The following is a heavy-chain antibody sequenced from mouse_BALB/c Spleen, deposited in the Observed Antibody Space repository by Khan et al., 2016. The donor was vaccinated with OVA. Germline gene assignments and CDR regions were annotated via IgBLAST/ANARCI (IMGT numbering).Heavy chain of an antibody. CDR1: GFIFTSYW. D-gene: IGHD3-2*02. CDR2: IYPGTDNT. Sequence: VQLQESGAELVRPGTSVRLSCKTSGFIFTSYWIHWVKQRSGQGLEWIARIYPGTDNTYYNEKFKDKATLTADKSSSTAYLQLSSLKSEDSAVFFCAREEALYYFDYWGQGTTLTVSS. CDR3: AREEALYYFDY. J-gene: IGHJ2*01. V-gene: IGHV1S132*01.